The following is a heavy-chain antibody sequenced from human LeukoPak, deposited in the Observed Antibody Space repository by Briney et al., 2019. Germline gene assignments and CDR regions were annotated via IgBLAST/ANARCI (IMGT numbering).Heavy chain of an antibody. V-gene: IGHV1-58*01. CDR2: IVVGSGNT. D-gene: IGHD1-1*01. CDR1: GFTFTGSA. Sequence: SVKVSCKASGFTFTGSAVQWVRQARGQRLEWIGWIVVGSGNTNYAQKFQERVTITRDMSTSTAYMELSSLRSEDTAVYYCAADAQLERRCAFDIWGQGTMVTVSS. J-gene: IGHJ3*02. CDR3: AADAQLERRCAFDI.